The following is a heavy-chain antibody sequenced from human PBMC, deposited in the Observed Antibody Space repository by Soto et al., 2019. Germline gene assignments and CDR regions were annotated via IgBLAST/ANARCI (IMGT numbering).Heavy chain of an antibody. D-gene: IGHD3-22*01. CDR2: IIPLFGKA. V-gene: IGHV1-69*13. CDR1: GGTFSRYA. Sequence: SVKVSCKASGGTFSRYAISWVRQAPGQGLEWMGGIIPLFGKANYAQKFQGRVTITADESTSTAYMELSSLRSEDTAVYYCARDGTLYDSSGYYYLYWGQGALVTVSS. CDR3: ARDGTLYDSSGYYYLY. J-gene: IGHJ4*02.